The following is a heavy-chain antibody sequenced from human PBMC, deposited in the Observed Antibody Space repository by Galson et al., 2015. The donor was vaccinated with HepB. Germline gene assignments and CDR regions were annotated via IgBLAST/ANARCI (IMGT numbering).Heavy chain of an antibody. Sequence: SVKVSCKASGYTFTSYDINWVRQATGQGLEWMGWRNPNSGNTGYAQKFQGRVTMTRNTSISTAYMELSSLRSEDTAVYYCARGRGGWYVYGMDVWGQGTTVTVSS. J-gene: IGHJ6*02. V-gene: IGHV1-8*01. CDR1: GYTFTSYD. CDR2: RNPNSGNT. CDR3: ARGRGGWYVYGMDV. D-gene: IGHD6-19*01.